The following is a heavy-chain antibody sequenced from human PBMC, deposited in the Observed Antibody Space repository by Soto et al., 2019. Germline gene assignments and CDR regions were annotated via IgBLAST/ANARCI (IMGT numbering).Heavy chain of an antibody. CDR2: INHSGST. J-gene: IGHJ4*02. CDR1: GGSFSGYY. V-gene: IGHV4-34*01. CDR3: ARDLSGPFDY. D-gene: IGHD5-12*01. Sequence: SETLSLTCAVYGGSFSGYYWSWIRQPPGKGLEWIGEINHSGSTNYNPSLKSRVTISVDTSKNQFSLKLSSVTAADTAVYYCARDLSGPFDYWGQGTLVTVSS.